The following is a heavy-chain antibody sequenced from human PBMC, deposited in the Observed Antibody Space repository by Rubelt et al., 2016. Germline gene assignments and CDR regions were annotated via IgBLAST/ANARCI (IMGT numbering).Heavy chain of an antibody. Sequence: RQAPGQGLEWMGWINPNSGGTNYAQKFQGRVTMTRDTSISTAYMELSRLRSDDTAVYYCARDYGWGRTNWFDPWGQGTLVTVSS. D-gene: IGHD6-19*01. V-gene: IGHV1-2*02. J-gene: IGHJ5*02. CDR2: INPNSGGT. CDR3: ARDYGWGRTNWFDP.